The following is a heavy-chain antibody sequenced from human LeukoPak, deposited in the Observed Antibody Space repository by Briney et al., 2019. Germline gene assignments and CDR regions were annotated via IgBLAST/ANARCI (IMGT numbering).Heavy chain of an antibody. Sequence: ASVKVSCKASGYTFTGYYMHWGRQAPGQGLEWMGWINPNSGGTNYAQKFQGRVTMTRDTSISTAYMELSRLRSDDTAVYYCARDWLAYCGGDCYSDYYYYMDVWGKGTTVTVSS. V-gene: IGHV1-2*02. CDR1: GYTFTGYY. D-gene: IGHD2-21*02. J-gene: IGHJ6*03. CDR2: INPNSGGT. CDR3: ARDWLAYCGGDCYSDYYYYMDV.